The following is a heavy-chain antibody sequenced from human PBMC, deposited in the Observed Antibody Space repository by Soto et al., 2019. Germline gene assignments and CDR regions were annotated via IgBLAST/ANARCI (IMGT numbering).Heavy chain of an antibody. J-gene: IGHJ4*02. Sequence: PGGSLRLSCAASGFTFSSYWMSWVRQAPWKGLEWVANIKQDGSEKYYVDSVKGRFTISRDNAKNSLYLQMNSLRAEDTAVYYCARDYYDFWSGYYHFDYWGQGTLVTVSS. CDR3: ARDYYDFWSGYYHFDY. V-gene: IGHV3-7*01. CDR2: IKQDGSEK. D-gene: IGHD3-3*01. CDR1: GFTFSSYW.